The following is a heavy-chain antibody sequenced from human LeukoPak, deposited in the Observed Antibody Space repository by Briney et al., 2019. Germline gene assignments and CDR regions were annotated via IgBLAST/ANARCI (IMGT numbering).Heavy chain of an antibody. J-gene: IGHJ4*02. CDR2: IKSKTDGGTT. CDR3: TTPYGDYPYFDY. V-gene: IGHV3-15*01. Sequence: PGGSLRLSCAASGFTFSNAWMSWVRQAPGKGLEWGGRIKSKTDGGTTDYAAPVKGRFTISRDDSKNTLYLQMNSLKTEDTAVYYCTTPYGDYPYFDYWGQGTLVTVSS. CDR1: GFTFSNAW. D-gene: IGHD4-17*01.